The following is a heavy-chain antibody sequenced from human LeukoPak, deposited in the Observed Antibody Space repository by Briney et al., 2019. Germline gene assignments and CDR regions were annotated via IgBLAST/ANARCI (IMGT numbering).Heavy chain of an antibody. CDR3: ARGWPAAMWSQYYYYMDV. V-gene: IGHV1-18*01. CDR2: ISAYNGNT. D-gene: IGHD2-2*01. J-gene: IGHJ6*03. CDR1: GYTFTSYG. Sequence: ASVKVSCKASGYTFTSYGISWVRQAPGQGLEWMGWISAYNGNTNYAQRLQGRVTMTTDTSTSTAYMELRSLRSDDTAVYYCARGWPAAMWSQYYYYMDVWGKGTTVTVSS.